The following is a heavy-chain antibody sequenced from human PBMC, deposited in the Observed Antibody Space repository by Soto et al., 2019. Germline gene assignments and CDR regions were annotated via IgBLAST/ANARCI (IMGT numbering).Heavy chain of an antibody. D-gene: IGHD3-3*01. Sequence: QVQLVESGGGVVQPGRSLRLSCAASGFTFSSHGMHWVRQAPGKGLEWVAVIWYDGSNKYYADSVKGRFTISRDNSKNTLYLQMNSLRAEDTAVYYCARVLRLKDRGHHPLGYWGQGTLVTVSS. CDR3: ARVLRLKDRGHHPLGY. CDR1: GFTFSSHG. J-gene: IGHJ4*02. CDR2: IWYDGSNK. V-gene: IGHV3-33*01.